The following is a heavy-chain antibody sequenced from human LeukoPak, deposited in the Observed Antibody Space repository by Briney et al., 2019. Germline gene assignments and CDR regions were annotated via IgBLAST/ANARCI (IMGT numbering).Heavy chain of an antibody. Sequence: ASVKVSCKTSGYTFTGYYLFWVRQAPGQGLEWMGWINPNSGGTNYAQRFQGWVTMTRDTSISTAYMELSRLRSDDTAVYYCARTVGSDGSSWYYYGMDVWGQGTTVTVSS. V-gene: IGHV1-2*04. CDR1: GYTFTGYY. D-gene: IGHD6-13*01. J-gene: IGHJ6*02. CDR3: ARTVGSDGSSWYYYGMDV. CDR2: INPNSGGT.